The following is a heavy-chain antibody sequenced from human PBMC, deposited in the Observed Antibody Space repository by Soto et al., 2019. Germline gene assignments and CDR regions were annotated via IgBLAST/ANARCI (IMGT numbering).Heavy chain of an antibody. Sequence: QLQLQESGSGLVKPSKTLSLTCTVSGGSITIGGCCWSWIRQPPGQGLEWIGYICHSGNTYYNPSLKSRVTTSLDRSKNQFSLNLSSVTAADTAVYYCARVWFGESSWFDPWGQGTLVTVSS. J-gene: IGHJ5*02. CDR2: ICHSGNT. V-gene: IGHV4-30-2*01. CDR3: ARVWFGESSWFDP. CDR1: GGSITIGGCC. D-gene: IGHD3-10*01.